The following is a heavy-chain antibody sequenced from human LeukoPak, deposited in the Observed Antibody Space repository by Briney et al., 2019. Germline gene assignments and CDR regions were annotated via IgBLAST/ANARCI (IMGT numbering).Heavy chain of an antibody. CDR3: ARVITMVRGVIGYFDY. J-gene: IGHJ4*02. Sequence: ASVKVSCKASGYTFTSYAMHWVRQAPGQRREWMGWINAGNGNTKYSQKFQGRVTITRDTSASTAYMELSSLRSEDTAVYYCARVITMVRGVIGYFDYWGQGTLVTVSS. CDR1: GYTFTSYA. CDR2: INAGNGNT. D-gene: IGHD3-10*01. V-gene: IGHV1-3*01.